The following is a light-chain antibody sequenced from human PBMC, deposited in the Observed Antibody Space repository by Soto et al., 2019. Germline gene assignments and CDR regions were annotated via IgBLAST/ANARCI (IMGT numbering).Light chain of an antibody. J-gene: IGLJ1*01. V-gene: IGLV2-11*01. Sequence: ALTQPRSVSGSPGQSVTISCTGTSSDVGGYKYVSWYQQHPGKAPKLMIYDVSERPSGVPDRFSGSKSGNTASLTISGLHAEDEADYYCCSYAGSPYVFGTGTKVTVL. CDR3: CSYAGSPYV. CDR2: DVS. CDR1: SSDVGGYKY.